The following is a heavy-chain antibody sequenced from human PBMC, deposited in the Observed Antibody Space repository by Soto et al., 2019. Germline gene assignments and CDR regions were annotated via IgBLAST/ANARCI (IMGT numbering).Heavy chain of an antibody. D-gene: IGHD3-3*01. Sequence: GGSLRLSCAASGFTFSSYSMNWVRQAPGKGLEWVSSISSSSSYIYYADSVKGRFTISRNNAKNSLYLQVNSLRAEDQAVYYCSRLTFRKIRRGFAVVAPLDNWGQGILVTVTS. CDR2: ISSSSSYI. CDR1: GFTFSSYS. J-gene: IGHJ4*02. V-gene: IGHV3-21*01. CDR3: SRLTFRKIRRGFAVVAPLDN.